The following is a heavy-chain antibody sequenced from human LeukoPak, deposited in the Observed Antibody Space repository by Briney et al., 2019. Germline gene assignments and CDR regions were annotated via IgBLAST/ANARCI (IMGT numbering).Heavy chain of an antibody. J-gene: IGHJ4*02. CDR3: ARGGQIVRIVGSDPFDY. CDR2: IYYSGST. D-gene: IGHD1-26*01. Sequence: SETLSLTCTVSGGSISSYYWSWIRQPPGKGLEWIGYIYYSGSTYYNPSLKSRVTISVDTSKNQFSLKLSSVTAADTAVYYCARGGQIVRIVGSDPFDYWGQGTLVTVSS. V-gene: IGHV4-59*06. CDR1: GGSISSYY.